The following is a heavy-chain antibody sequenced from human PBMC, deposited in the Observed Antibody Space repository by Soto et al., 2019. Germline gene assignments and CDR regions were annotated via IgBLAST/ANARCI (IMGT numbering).Heavy chain of an antibody. CDR1: GDYIHVGGYY. J-gene: IGHJ5*02. CDR2: VYYTGKT. CDR3: GRDLTSNANCIDP. D-gene: IGHD2-2*01. Sequence: SETLSLTCSVSGDYIHVGGYYWTWIRQRPGKGLEWMGYVYYTGKTYYNPSLESRLTMSVDRSKNQFSLRLTSVTAADTAVYFCGRDLTSNANCIDPWGQGTLVTVSS. V-gene: IGHV4-30-4*01.